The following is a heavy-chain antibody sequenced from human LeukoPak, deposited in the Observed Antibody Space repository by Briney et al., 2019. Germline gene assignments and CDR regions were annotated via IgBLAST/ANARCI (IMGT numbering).Heavy chain of an antibody. J-gene: IGHJ3*02. CDR3: ARGRGGDKGSDAFDI. D-gene: IGHD2-21*02. V-gene: IGHV4-34*01. CDR1: GGSFSGYY. CDR2: INHSGST. Sequence: SETLSLTCAVYGGSFSGYYWSWIRQPRGKGLEWIGEINHSGSTNYNPSLKSRVTISVDTSKNQFSLKLSSVTAADTAVYYCARGRGGDKGSDAFDIWGQGTMVTVSS.